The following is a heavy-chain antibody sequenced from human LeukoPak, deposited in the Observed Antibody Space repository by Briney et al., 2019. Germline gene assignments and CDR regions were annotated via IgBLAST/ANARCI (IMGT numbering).Heavy chain of an antibody. CDR1: GGSISSYD. CDR2: ICTSGGT. V-gene: IGHV4-4*07. D-gene: IGHD2-15*01. CDR3: ARGVVAATKHNWFDP. Sequence: PSETLCLSCTVSGGSISSYDKSWIRQPAGKGLEWIWRICTSGGTDYNPSLKLRVTMSVDTSKNQVSLNLSSVTAADTDVYYCARGVVAATKHNWFDPWGQGTLVTVFS. J-gene: IGHJ5*02.